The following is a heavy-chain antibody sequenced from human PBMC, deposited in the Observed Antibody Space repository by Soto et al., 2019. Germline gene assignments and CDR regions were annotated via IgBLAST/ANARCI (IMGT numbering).Heavy chain of an antibody. Sequence: QLQLQESGPGLVKPSETLSLTCTVSGGSISSSSYYWGWIRQPPGKGLEWIGSIYYSGSTYYNPSLKSRVTISVDTSKNQFSLKLSSVTAADTAVYYCARVDDYDFWSGYPRGYFDYWGQGTLVTVSS. CDR1: GGSISSSSYY. CDR2: IYYSGST. J-gene: IGHJ4*02. D-gene: IGHD3-3*01. V-gene: IGHV4-39*01. CDR3: ARVDDYDFWSGYPRGYFDY.